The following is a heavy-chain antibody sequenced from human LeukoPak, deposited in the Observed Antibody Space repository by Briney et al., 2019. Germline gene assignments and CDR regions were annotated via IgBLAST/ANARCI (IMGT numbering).Heavy chain of an antibody. CDR2: IYYSGST. CDR1: GGSISGSSYY. CDR3: ARPQRYSNYALDY. Sequence: SETLSLTCTVSGGSISGSSYYWGWIRQPPGKGLEWIGSIYYSGSTYYKPSLKSRATMSVDTSKNQFSLKLSSVTAADTAVYYCARPQRYSNYALDYWGQGTLVTVSS. J-gene: IGHJ4*02. D-gene: IGHD4-11*01. V-gene: IGHV4-39*01.